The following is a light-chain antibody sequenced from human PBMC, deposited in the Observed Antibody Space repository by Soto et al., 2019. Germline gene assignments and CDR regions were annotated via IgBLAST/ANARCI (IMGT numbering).Light chain of an antibody. CDR3: AAYDDSRRVV. Sequence: QSVLTQPPSASGTPGQRVTISCSGSSSNIGSNYVYWYQQLPGTAPKLLIYRNNQRPSGVPDRFSGSKSGTSASLAISGLRSEDEADYYCAAYDDSRRVVFGGGTKLTVL. CDR1: SSNIGSNY. V-gene: IGLV1-47*01. CDR2: RNN. J-gene: IGLJ2*01.